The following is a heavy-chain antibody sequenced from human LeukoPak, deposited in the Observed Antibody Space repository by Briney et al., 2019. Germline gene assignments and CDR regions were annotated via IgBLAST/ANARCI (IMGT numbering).Heavy chain of an antibody. Sequence: GESLRLSCAASGFTFSDYYMSWIRQAPGKGLEWVSYISSSGSTIYYADSVKGRFTISRDNAKNSLYLQMNSLRAEDTAVYYCAYGYSGYDYCFDYWGQGTLVTVSS. CDR2: ISSSGSTI. J-gene: IGHJ4*02. D-gene: IGHD5-12*01. V-gene: IGHV3-11*04. CDR3: AYGYSGYDYCFDY. CDR1: GFTFSDYY.